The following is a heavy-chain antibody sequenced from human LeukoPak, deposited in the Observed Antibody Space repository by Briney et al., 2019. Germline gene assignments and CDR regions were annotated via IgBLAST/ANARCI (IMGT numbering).Heavy chain of an antibody. CDR2: IKQDGSEK. V-gene: IGHV3-7*01. CDR1: GFTFSSYW. D-gene: IGHD4-17*01. CDR3: AREMRVTVTTSLGGGYYYYYYMDV. Sequence: GGSLRLSCAASGFTFSSYWMSWVRQAPGKGLEWVANIKQDGSEKYYVDSVKGRFTISRDNAKNSLYLQMNSLRAEDTAVYYCAREMRVTVTTSLGGGYYYYYYMDVWGKGTTVTVSS. J-gene: IGHJ6*03.